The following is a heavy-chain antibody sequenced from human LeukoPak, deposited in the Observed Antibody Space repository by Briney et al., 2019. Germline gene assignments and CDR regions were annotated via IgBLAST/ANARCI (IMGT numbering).Heavy chain of an antibody. V-gene: IGHV3-73*01. J-gene: IGHJ3*02. Sequence: GGSLKLSCAASGFTFSGSAMHWVRQASGKGLEWVGRIRSKANSYATAYAASVKGRFTISRDDSKNTAYLQMNSLKTEDTAVYYCTRTMVRGVNGGDAFDIWGQGTMVTVSS. CDR1: GFTFSGSA. D-gene: IGHD3-10*01. CDR3: TRTMVRGVNGGDAFDI. CDR2: IRSKANSYAT.